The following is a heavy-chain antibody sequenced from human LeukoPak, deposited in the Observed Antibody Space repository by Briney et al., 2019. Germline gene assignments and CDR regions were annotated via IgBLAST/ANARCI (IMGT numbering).Heavy chain of an antibody. CDR2: ISGSGGGT. Sequence: GGSLRLSCAASGFTFSSYAMSWVRQAPGKGLAWVSAISGSGGGTYYADSVKGRFTISRDNSKNTLYLQMNSLRAGDTAVYYCAKTVVRGVIKYYFDYWGQGTLVTVSS. D-gene: IGHD3-10*01. J-gene: IGHJ4*02. V-gene: IGHV3-23*01. CDR1: GFTFSSYA. CDR3: AKTVVRGVIKYYFDY.